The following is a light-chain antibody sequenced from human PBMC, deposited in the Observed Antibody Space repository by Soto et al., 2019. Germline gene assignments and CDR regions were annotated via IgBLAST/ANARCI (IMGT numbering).Light chain of an antibody. Sequence: QSALTQPASVSGSPGQSITISCTGTSSDVGGYNYVSWYQQHPGKAPKLMIYDVSNRPSGVSNRFSGSESGNTASLTISGLQAEDEADYYCRSYTSSNTYVFGTGTKVTVL. J-gene: IGLJ1*01. CDR3: RSYTSSNTYV. CDR1: SSDVGGYNY. V-gene: IGLV2-14*01. CDR2: DVS.